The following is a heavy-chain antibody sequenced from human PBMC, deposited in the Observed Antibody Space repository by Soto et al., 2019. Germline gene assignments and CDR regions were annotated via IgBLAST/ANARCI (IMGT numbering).Heavy chain of an antibody. CDR2: IWHDGKNK. CDR3: ARDPGQDEAMDY. CDR1: GFTFSNFG. V-gene: IGHV3-33*01. J-gene: IGHJ4*02. Sequence: QVQVVESGGGVVQPGRFLRLSCVASGFTFSNFGMHWVRQAPGKGLEWVAVIWHDGKNKYYADSAEGRFTVSRDNSKNTLYLQMDSLTAEDTAVYYCARDPGQDEAMDYWGQGTLVTVSS.